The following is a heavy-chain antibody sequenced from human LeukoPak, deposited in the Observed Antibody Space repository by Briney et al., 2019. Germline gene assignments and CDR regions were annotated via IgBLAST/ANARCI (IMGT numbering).Heavy chain of an antibody. Sequence: ASVKVSCKASGYTFTSCYMHWVRQAPGQGLEWMGIINPSGGSTSYAQKFQGRVTMTRDTSTSTAYMELRSLRSDDTAVYYCARETYYYDSSGYYNPYYFDYWGQGTLVTVSS. V-gene: IGHV1-46*01. CDR1: GYTFTSCY. J-gene: IGHJ4*02. CDR3: ARETYYYDSSGYYNPYYFDY. D-gene: IGHD3-22*01. CDR2: INPSGGST.